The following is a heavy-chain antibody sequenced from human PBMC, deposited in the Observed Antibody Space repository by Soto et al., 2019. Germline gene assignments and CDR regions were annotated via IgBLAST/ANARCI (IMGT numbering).Heavy chain of an antibody. V-gene: IGHV4-4*02. J-gene: IGHJ4*02. Sequence: SETLSLTCAVSGGSITSSNCWSFVRQPPGKGLEWLGQISHSGCTDCNPSLKSRVAISGDKCKNRLSLKLSSVTAADTALYYCASGDFSHFEYWGQGTLVTVPQ. D-gene: IGHD4-17*01. CDR1: GGSITSSNC. CDR2: ISHSGCT. CDR3: ASGDFSHFEY.